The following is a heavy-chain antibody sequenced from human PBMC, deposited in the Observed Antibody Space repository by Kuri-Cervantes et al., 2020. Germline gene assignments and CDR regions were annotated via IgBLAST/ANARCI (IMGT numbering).Heavy chain of an antibody. CDR2: ISAYNGNT. D-gene: IGHD3-10*01. J-gene: IGHJ4*02. CDR3: ATEGGSGSFGWVFDY. V-gene: IGHV1-18*01. CDR1: GYTFTSYG. Sequence: ASVKVSCKASGYTFTSYGISWVRQAPGQGLEWMGWISAYNGNTNYAQKFQGRVTMTRDTSISTAYMELSRLRSDDTAVYYCATEGGSGSFGWVFDYWGQGTLVTVSS.